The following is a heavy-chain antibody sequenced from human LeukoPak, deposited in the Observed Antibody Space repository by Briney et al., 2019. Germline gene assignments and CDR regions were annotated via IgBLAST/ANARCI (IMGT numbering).Heavy chain of an antibody. CDR1: GYNFATYW. CDR3: AKFHATWYGDT. D-gene: IGHD6-13*01. V-gene: IGHV5-51*01. CDR2: IYPGNSHT. Sequence: GGSLKISCQGSGYNFATYWIVWVRQMPGKGLEWMGIIYPGNSHTRYSPSFQGQVTISADTSISTAYLHWSSLQSSDTAVYYCAKFHATWYGDTWGQGTLVTVSS. J-gene: IGHJ4*02.